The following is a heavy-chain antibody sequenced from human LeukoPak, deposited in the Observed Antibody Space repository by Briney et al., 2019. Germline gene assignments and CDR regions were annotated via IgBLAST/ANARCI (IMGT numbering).Heavy chain of an antibody. D-gene: IGHD6-6*01. Sequence: ATVKVSCKASGYTFSNYAISWVRQAPGQGLEWMGWISSYNGNTNYAPKLQGRVTMTTDTSTSAAYMELGSLRSDDTAVYYCARAWGEDIAARPYHFDYWGQGSLVTVRS. J-gene: IGHJ4*02. CDR1: GYTFSNYA. V-gene: IGHV1-18*01. CDR3: ARAWGEDIAARPYHFDY. CDR2: ISSYNGNT.